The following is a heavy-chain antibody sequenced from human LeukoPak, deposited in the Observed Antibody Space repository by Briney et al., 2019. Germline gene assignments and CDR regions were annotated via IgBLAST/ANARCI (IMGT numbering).Heavy chain of an antibody. V-gene: IGHV3-74*01. Sequence: GGSLRLSCAASGFTFSSYWMHWVRQAPGMGLVWVSRINSDGSSTSYADSVKGRFTISRDNAKNTLYLQMNSLRAEDAAVYYCARALAVAGTGGFDPWGQGTLVTVSS. J-gene: IGHJ5*02. CDR2: INSDGSST. D-gene: IGHD6-19*01. CDR1: GFTFSSYW. CDR3: ARALAVAGTGGFDP.